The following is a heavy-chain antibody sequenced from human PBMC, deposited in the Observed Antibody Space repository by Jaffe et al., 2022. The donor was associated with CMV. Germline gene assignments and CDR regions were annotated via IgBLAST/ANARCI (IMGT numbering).Heavy chain of an antibody. V-gene: IGHV2-26*01. CDR1: GFSLSHPTVG. J-gene: IGHJ4*02. Sequence: QVTLKESGPVLVKPTETLTLTCTVSGFSLSHPTVGVSWVRQPPGEALEWLAHIFSNDEKSYSTSLNNRLTISKDTSKSQVVLTMANVDPVDTATYFCARISRVDYDLDYWGQGTLVAVSS. CDR2: IFSNDEK. D-gene: IGHD3-22*01. CDR3: ARISRVDYDLDY.